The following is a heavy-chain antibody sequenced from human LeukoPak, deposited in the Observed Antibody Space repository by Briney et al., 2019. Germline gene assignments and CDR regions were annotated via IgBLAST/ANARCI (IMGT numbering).Heavy chain of an antibody. J-gene: IGHJ6*02. CDR2: IYPGDSDT. CDR1: GYRFTSYW. V-gene: IGHV5-51*01. CDR3: ARHGQYYYYGMDV. Sequence: PGESLKISCKGSGYRFTSYWIAWVRQMPGKGLEWMGIIYPGDSDTRYSPSFQGQVTISADKSISTAYLQWSSLKASDTAMYYCARHGQYYYYGMDVWGQGTTVTVSS.